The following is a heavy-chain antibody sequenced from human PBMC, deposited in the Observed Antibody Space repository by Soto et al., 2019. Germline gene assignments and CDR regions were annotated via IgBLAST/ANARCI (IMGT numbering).Heavy chain of an antibody. V-gene: IGHV1-69*15. CDR1: GGTFYTYT. D-gene: IGHD5-18*01. J-gene: IGHJ4*02. Sequence: QVQLVQSGAEVRKPGSSVQVSCKASGGTFYTYTFSWVRQAPGQGLEWMGSITPIYPTTNYAEKFQGRLTVTAAGSTSTAYMDLSSLTSDDTAVYYCARIPRYSFPTSDDLDSWGQGTLVTVSS. CDR3: ARIPRYSFPTSDDLDS. CDR2: ITPIYPTT.